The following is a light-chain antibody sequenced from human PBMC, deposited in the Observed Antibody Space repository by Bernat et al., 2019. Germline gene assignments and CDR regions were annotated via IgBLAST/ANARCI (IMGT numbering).Light chain of an antibody. CDR1: QGIRSY. V-gene: IGKV1-9*01. CDR2: VAS. J-gene: IGKJ4*01. Sequence: DIQLTQSPSFLSASVGDRITITCRASQGIRSYLAWYQQKPGKAPKLLIYVASTLQSGVPSRFSGSGSGTEYTLTISSLQPEDFATYYCQQLSSYPFTFGGGTKVEIK. CDR3: QQLSSYPFT.